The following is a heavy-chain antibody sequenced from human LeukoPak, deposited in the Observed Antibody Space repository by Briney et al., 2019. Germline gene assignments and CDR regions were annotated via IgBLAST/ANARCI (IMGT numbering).Heavy chain of an antibody. CDR2: IYYSGST. Sequence: SETLSLTCTVSGCSISSGGYYWSWIRQPPGKGLEWIGYIYYSGSTYYNPSLKSRVTISVDTSKNQFSLKLSSVTAADTAVYYCARDEDYYGSQPWGQGTLVTVSS. D-gene: IGHD3-10*01. CDR1: GCSISSGGYY. CDR3: ARDEDYYGSQP. V-gene: IGHV4-30-4*01. J-gene: IGHJ5*02.